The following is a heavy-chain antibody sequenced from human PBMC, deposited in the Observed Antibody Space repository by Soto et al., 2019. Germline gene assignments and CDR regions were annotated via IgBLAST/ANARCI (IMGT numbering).Heavy chain of an antibody. D-gene: IGHD6-19*01. CDR1: GGSFSGYY. CDR3: ARVFTRSSGRLLYYYGMDV. V-gene: IGHV4-34*01. Sequence: SETLSLTCAVYGGSFSGYYWSWIRQPPGKGLEWIGEISHSGSTNYNPSLKSRVTISVDTSKNQFSLKLSSVTAADTAVYYCARVFTRSSGRLLYYYGMDVWGQGTTVTVSS. CDR2: ISHSGST. J-gene: IGHJ6*02.